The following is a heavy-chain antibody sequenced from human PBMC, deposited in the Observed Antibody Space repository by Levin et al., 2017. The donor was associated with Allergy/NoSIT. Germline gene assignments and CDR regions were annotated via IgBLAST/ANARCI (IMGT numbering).Heavy chain of an antibody. CDR2: IIPIFGTA. Sequence: KISCKASGGTFSSYAISWVRQAPGQGLEWMGGIIPIFGTANYAQKFQGRVTITADESTSTAYMELSSLRSEDTAVYYCAGSAEWFQAGENYYYGMDVWGQGTTVTVSS. CDR3: AGSAEWFQAGENYYYGMDV. J-gene: IGHJ6*02. D-gene: IGHD3-3*01. CDR1: GGTFSSYA. V-gene: IGHV1-69*01.